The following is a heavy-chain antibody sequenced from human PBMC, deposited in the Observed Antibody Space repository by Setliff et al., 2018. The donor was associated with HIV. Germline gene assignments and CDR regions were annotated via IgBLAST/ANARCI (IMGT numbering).Heavy chain of an antibody. CDR3: AREWSYGAFDTFDV. V-gene: IGHV4-34*01. Sequence: SETLSLTCAVYGGSFSAYYWSWIRQPPGKGLEWIGEINHSGSTNYNPSLKTRVTIMVDTSKNQFSLKLGSVTAADTAVYYCAREWSYGAFDTFDVWGKGTMVTVSS. CDR1: GGSFSAYY. J-gene: IGHJ3*01. D-gene: IGHD5-18*01. CDR2: INHSGST.